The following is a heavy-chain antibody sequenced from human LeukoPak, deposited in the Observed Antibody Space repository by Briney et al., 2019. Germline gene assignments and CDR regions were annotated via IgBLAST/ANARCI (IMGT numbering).Heavy chain of an antibody. CDR1: GYTFTSYD. J-gene: IGHJ3*02. V-gene: IGHV7-4-1*02. Sequence: GASVKVSCKASGYTFTSYDINWVRQAPGQGLEWMGWINTNTGNPTYAQGFTGRFVFSLDTSVSTAYLQISSLKAEDTAVYYCARGKWQWLADAFDIWGQGTMVTVSS. D-gene: IGHD6-19*01. CDR2: INTNTGNP. CDR3: ARGKWQWLADAFDI.